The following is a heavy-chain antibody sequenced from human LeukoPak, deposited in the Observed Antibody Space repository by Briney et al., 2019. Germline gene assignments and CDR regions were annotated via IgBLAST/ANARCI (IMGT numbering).Heavy chain of an antibody. V-gene: IGHV3-23*01. Sequence: GGSLRLSCTASGFTFSNFWMGWVRQAPGKGLEWVSAISGSGGSTYYADSVKGRFTISRDSSKNTLYLQMNSLRAEDTAVYYCAKDLAYGGNAGFDYWGQGTLVTVSS. J-gene: IGHJ4*02. CDR3: AKDLAYGGNAGFDY. D-gene: IGHD4-23*01. CDR1: GFTFSNFW. CDR2: ISGSGGST.